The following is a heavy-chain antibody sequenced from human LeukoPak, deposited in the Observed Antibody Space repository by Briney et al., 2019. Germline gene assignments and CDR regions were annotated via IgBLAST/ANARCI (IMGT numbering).Heavy chain of an antibody. D-gene: IGHD3-10*01. CDR2: IYYSGST. CDR1: GGSISSYY. Sequence: PSETLSLTCTVSGGSISSYYWSWVRQPPGKGLEWIGYIYYSGSTNYNPSLKSRVTISVDTSKNQFSLKLSSVTAADTAVYYCARVDMVRGVILDYWGQGTLVTVSS. V-gene: IGHV4-59*01. J-gene: IGHJ4*02. CDR3: ARVDMVRGVILDY.